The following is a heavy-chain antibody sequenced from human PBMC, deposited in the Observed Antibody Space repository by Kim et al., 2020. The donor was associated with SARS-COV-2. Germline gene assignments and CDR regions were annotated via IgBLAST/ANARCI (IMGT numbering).Heavy chain of an antibody. D-gene: IGHD5-12*01. Sequence: ASVKVSCKASGYTFTSYGISWVRQAPGQGLEWMGWISAYNGNTNYAQKLQGRVTMTTDTSTSTAYMELRSLRSDDTAVYYCARGKDIVATPEYYYYGMDVWGQGTTVTVSS. CDR1: GYTFTSYG. V-gene: IGHV1-18*04. J-gene: IGHJ6*02. CDR2: ISAYNGNT. CDR3: ARGKDIVATPEYYYYGMDV.